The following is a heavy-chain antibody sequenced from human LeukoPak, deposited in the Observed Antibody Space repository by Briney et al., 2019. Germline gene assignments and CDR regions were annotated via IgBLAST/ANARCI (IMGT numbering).Heavy chain of an antibody. J-gene: IGHJ3*02. V-gene: IGHV1-2*02. Sequence: ASVKVSCMASGYTFTGEYMHWVRQAPGQGLEWMRWINPNSGGTNYAQKFKGRVTMTRDTSISTAYMELSRLRSDDTAVYYCARGGTFYYGSSGQIPGDAFDIWGQGTMVTVSS. D-gene: IGHD3-22*01. CDR2: INPNSGGT. CDR1: GYTFTGEY. CDR3: ARGGTFYYGSSGQIPGDAFDI.